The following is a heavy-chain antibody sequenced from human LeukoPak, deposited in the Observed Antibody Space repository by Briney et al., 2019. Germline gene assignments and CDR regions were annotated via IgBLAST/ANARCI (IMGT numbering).Heavy chain of an antibody. CDR3: ARDNSVGDIAWWFDP. CDR2: INPTGSST. D-gene: IGHD3-16*02. V-gene: IGHV1-46*01. J-gene: IGHJ5*02. CDR1: GYSFTSHY. Sequence: ASVKVSCKASGYSFTSHYMHWVRQAPGQGLEWLGLINPTGSSTLYAQKFQGRVTMTRDMSTTTDYMELSSLRSDDTAVYYCARDNSVGDIAWWFDPWGQGTLVTVSS.